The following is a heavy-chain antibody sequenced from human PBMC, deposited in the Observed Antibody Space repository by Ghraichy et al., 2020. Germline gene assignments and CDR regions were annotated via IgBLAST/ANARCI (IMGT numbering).Heavy chain of an antibody. CDR2: ISGSGGST. Sequence: GGSLRLSCAASGFTFSSYAMSWVRQAPGKGLEWVSAISGSGGSTYYADSVKGRFTISRDNSKNTLYLQMNSLRAEDTAVYYCAKVLGYCSSTSCYYPFGYWGQGTLVTVSS. V-gene: IGHV3-23*01. D-gene: IGHD2-2*01. J-gene: IGHJ4*02. CDR3: AKVLGYCSSTSCYYPFGY. CDR1: GFTFSSYA.